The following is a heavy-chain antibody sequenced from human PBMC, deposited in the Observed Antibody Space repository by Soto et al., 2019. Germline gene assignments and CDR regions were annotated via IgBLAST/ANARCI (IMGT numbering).Heavy chain of an antibody. Sequence: EVQLLESGGGLVQPGGSLRLSCAASGFTFSSYAMSWVRQAPGKGLEWVSAISGSGGSTYYADSVKGRFTISRDNSKNTLNLQMNSLRAEDTAVYYCANTIIAVAAPFDYWGQGTLVTVSS. J-gene: IGHJ4*02. CDR1: GFTFSSYA. CDR2: ISGSGGST. V-gene: IGHV3-23*01. CDR3: ANTIIAVAAPFDY. D-gene: IGHD6-19*01.